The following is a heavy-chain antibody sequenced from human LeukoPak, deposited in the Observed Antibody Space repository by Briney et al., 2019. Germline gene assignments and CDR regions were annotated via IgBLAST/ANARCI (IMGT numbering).Heavy chain of an antibody. D-gene: IGHD3-9*01. CDR3: ATYDVLTGFEY. Sequence: ASVKVSCKASGGTFSDYVISWVRQAPGQGLNWMGGISPLLGASEHTQNFHDRVTITADESTTTAYMELSDLRSADTAVYYCATYDVLTGFEYWGQGTLVTVSS. CDR2: ISPLLGAS. J-gene: IGHJ4*02. V-gene: IGHV1-69*13. CDR1: GGTFSDYV.